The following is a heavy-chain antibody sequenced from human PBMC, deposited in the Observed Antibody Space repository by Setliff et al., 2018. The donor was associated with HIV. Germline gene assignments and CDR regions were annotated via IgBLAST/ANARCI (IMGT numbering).Heavy chain of an antibody. CDR1: GYSTSSDYY. D-gene: IGHD3-10*01. Sequence: SETLSLTCAVSGYSTSSDYYWGWIRQPPGKGLEWIGSFSPRGRTYQNGSLKSRVTISVDRSRNQFSLKLTSVTAADTAIYYCASTTSGVSGSYPAHAFDIWGQGTMVTVSS. CDR2: FSPRGRT. CDR3: ASTTSGVSGSYPAHAFDI. J-gene: IGHJ3*02. V-gene: IGHV4-38-2*01.